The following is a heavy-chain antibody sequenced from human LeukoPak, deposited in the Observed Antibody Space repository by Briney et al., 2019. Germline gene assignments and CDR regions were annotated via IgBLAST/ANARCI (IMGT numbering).Heavy chain of an antibody. CDR1: GYTLTELS. CDR3: ARVGSWLRLYYYYYMDV. D-gene: IGHD6-13*01. Sequence: ASVKVSCKVSGYTLTELSMHWVRQAPGKGLEWMGGFDPEDGETIYAQKFQGRVTMTEDTSTDTAYMELSSLRSEDTAVYYCARVGSWLRLYYYYYMDVWGKGTTVTVSS. CDR2: FDPEDGET. V-gene: IGHV1-24*01. J-gene: IGHJ6*03.